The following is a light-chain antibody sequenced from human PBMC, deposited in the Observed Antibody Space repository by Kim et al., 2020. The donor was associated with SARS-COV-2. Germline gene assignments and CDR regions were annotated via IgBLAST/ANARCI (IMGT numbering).Light chain of an antibody. Sequence: QSALTQPASVSGSPGQSITISCTGTSSDVGLYDYVSWYQQHPAKAPQVIIYDVSNRPSGVSNRFSGSDSGNTASLTISGLQAEDEADYLCSSYSTTSPCYVFGTGTKVTVL. CDR2: DVS. CDR3: SSYSTTSPCYV. CDR1: SSDVGLYDY. J-gene: IGLJ1*01. V-gene: IGLV2-14*03.